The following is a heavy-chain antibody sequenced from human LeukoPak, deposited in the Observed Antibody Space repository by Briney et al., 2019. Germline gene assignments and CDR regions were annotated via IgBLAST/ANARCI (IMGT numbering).Heavy chain of an antibody. D-gene: IGHD3-9*01. CDR1: GFTFSSYA. Sequence: PGGSLRLSCAASGFTFSSYAMSWVRQAPGKGPEWVSAISGSGGSTYYADSVKGRFTISRDNSKDTLYLQMNSLRAEDTAVYYCAKAPDILTGYPREPAFDIWGQGTMVTVSS. CDR3: AKAPDILTGYPREPAFDI. CDR2: ISGSGGST. V-gene: IGHV3-23*01. J-gene: IGHJ3*02.